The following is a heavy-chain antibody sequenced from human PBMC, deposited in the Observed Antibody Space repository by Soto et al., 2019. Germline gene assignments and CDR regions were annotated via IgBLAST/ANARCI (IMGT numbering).Heavy chain of an antibody. CDR3: XXXXXXGXXX. Sequence: QAQLQQWGAGLLKPSETLSLTCAVYGGSFSAYYWGWIRQPPGKGLEWIGEISHSGSTNYEPSLKSRVTIAVDTSNNQFSLKLSSXXXADXXXXXXXXXXXXGXXXWGQGTLVTVSS. V-gene: IGHV4-34*01. CDR2: ISHSGST. CDR1: GGSFSAYY. J-gene: IGHJ4*02.